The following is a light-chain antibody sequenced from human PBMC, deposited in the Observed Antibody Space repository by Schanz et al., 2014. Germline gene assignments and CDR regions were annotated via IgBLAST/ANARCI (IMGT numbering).Light chain of an antibody. V-gene: IGKV3-15*01. CDR2: GAS. Sequence: EIVMTQSPATLSVSPGERATLSCRASQSVSSNLAWYQQKPGQAPRLLIYGASTRATGIPARFSGSGSGTDFTLTITRLEPDDFAVYYCQQYGSSPLTFGQGTKVEIK. CDR1: QSVSSN. CDR3: QQYGSSPLT. J-gene: IGKJ1*01.